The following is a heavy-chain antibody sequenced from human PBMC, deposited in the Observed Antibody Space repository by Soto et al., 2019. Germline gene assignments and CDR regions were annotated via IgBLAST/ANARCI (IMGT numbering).Heavy chain of an antibody. J-gene: IGHJ4*02. D-gene: IGHD5-12*01. Sequence: QVQLQESGPGLVKPSQTLSLTCTVSGGSISSGGYYWSWIRQHPGKGLEWIGYIYYSGSTYYNPSLKSRVTIAVDTSKNQCSLKLSSVTAADTAVYYCARVGNGYNLYYFDYWGQGTLVTVSS. V-gene: IGHV4-31*03. CDR3: ARVGNGYNLYYFDY. CDR2: IYYSGST. CDR1: GGSISSGGYY.